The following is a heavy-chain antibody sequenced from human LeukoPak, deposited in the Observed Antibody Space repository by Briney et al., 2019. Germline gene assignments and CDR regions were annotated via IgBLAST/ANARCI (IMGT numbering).Heavy chain of an antibody. CDR2: IYYSGTT. D-gene: IGHD1-26*01. CDR3: ASLELIGEKRGAFHT. V-gene: IGHV4-59*01. J-gene: IGHJ3*02. Sequence: SETLSLTCAVYGGSFSGYYWSWIRQPPGKELEWIGYIYYSGTTNYNPSLNSRVTISLDASKKQLSLTLKSVTAADTAIYYCASLELIGEKRGAFHTWGQGTMVTVSS. CDR1: GGSFSGYY.